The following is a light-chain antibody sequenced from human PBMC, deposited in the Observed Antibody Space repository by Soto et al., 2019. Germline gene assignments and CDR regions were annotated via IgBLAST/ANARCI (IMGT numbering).Light chain of an antibody. Sequence: DIQMTQSPSTLSGSVGDRVTITCRASQTISSWLAWYQQKPGKAPKLLIYKASTLKSGVPSRFSGSGSGTEFTLTISSLQPDDFGTYYCQRYNDYQYVFGQGTKVDIK. CDR3: QRYNDYQYV. V-gene: IGKV1-5*03. CDR2: KAS. CDR1: QTISSW. J-gene: IGKJ2*01.